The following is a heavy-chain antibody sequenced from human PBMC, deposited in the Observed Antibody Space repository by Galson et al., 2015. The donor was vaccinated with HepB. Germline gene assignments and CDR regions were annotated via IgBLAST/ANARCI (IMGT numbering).Heavy chain of an antibody. J-gene: IGHJ4*02. V-gene: IGHV5-51*01. CDR3: ARGTITTRHFDL. CDR1: GYSFTSYW. Sequence: GAEVKKPGESLKISCKGSGYSFTSYWIGWVRQIPGKGLEWMGVIYPVDSDTRYSPSFQGQVTISADRSISTAYLQWSSLKASDTAMYFCARGTITTRHFDLWGQGTLVTVSS. CDR2: IYPVDSDT. D-gene: IGHD4-17*01.